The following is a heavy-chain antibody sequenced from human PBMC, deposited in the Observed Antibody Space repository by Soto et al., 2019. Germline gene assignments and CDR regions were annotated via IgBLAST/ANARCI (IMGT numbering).Heavy chain of an antibody. V-gene: IGHV1-3*01. J-gene: IGHJ5*02. D-gene: IGHD2-15*01. CDR3: ARVSGGSPDELDP. CDR2: INAGNGNT. Sequence: ASVKVSCKASGYTFTSYAMHWVRQAPGQRLEWMGWINAGNGNTKYSQKFQGRVTITRDTSASTAYMELSSLRSEDTAVYYCARVSGGSPDELDPWGQGTLVTVSS. CDR1: GYTFTSYA.